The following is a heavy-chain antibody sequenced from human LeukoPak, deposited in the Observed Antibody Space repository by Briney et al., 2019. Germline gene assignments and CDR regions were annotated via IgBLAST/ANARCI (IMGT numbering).Heavy chain of an antibody. CDR2: ISGSGGST. D-gene: IGHD3-3*01. CDR1: GFTFSSYA. CDR3: AKGKVTIFGVVLEGGYSYGCFDH. V-gene: IGHV3-23*01. J-gene: IGHJ4*02. Sequence: GGSLRLSCAASGFTFSSYAMSWVRQAPGKGLEWVSAISGSGGSTYYADSVKGRFTISRDNSKNTLYLQVNSLRAEDTAVYYCAKGKVTIFGVVLEGGYSYGCFDHWGQGTLVTVSS.